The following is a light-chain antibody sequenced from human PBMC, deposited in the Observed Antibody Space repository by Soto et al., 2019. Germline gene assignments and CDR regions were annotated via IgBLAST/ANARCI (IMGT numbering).Light chain of an antibody. CDR1: QTISSW. Sequence: DIQMTQSPSTLSGSVGDRVTITCRASQTISSWLAWYQQKPGKAPKLLIYKASTLKSGVPSRFGGSGSGTEFTLTISSLQPDDFATYSCQHYNSYSEAFGQGTKVELK. V-gene: IGKV1-5*03. J-gene: IGKJ1*01. CDR3: QHYNSYSEA. CDR2: KAS.